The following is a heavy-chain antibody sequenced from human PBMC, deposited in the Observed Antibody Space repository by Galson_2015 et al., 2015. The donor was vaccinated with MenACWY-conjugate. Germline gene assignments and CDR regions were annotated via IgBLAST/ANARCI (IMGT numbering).Heavy chain of an antibody. CDR1: GFTFSSYS. D-gene: IGHD3-22*01. V-gene: IGHV3-48*04. CDR2: ISSSSSTI. J-gene: IGHJ6*02. CDR3: ASNFPYYYDSSDHPEYYGMDV. Sequence: SLRLSCAASGFTFSSYSMNWVRQAPGKGLEWVSYISSSSSTIYYADSVKGRFTISRDNAKNSLYLQMNSLRAEDTAVYYCASNFPYYYDSSDHPEYYGMDVWGQGTTVTVSS.